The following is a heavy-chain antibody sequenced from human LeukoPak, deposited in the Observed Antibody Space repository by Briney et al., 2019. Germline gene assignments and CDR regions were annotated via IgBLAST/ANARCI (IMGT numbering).Heavy chain of an antibody. Sequence: GESLKISCKGSGYSFTSYWIGWVRQMPGKGLEWMGIVYPGDSDTRYSPSFQGQVTISADKSISTAYLQWSSLKASDTAMYYCARQYQALQSSYYFDYWGQGTLVTVSS. J-gene: IGHJ4*02. CDR3: ARQYQALQSSYYFDY. CDR2: VYPGDSDT. V-gene: IGHV5-51*01. CDR1: GYSFTSYW. D-gene: IGHD2-2*01.